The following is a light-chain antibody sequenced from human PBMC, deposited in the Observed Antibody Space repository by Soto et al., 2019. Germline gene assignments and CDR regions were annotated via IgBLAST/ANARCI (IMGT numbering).Light chain of an antibody. J-gene: IGLJ1*01. CDR1: SSNVAINP. V-gene: IGLV1-44*01. CDR3: EAWDETLDGLYV. Sequence: QSVLTQPPSVSGTPGQRVTISCSGSSSNVAINPVNWYQHLPGAAPRLLIYETDRRSSGVPDRFSASKSGTSASLAISGLTSEDEADYYCEAWDETLDGLYVFGTGTQLTVL. CDR2: ETD.